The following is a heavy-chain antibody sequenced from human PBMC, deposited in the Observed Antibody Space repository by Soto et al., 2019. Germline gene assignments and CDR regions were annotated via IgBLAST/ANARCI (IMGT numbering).Heavy chain of an antibody. V-gene: IGHV3-13*04. J-gene: IGHJ6*02. Sequence: EVQLVESGGGLVQPGGSLRLSCAASGFTFSSYDMHWVRRATGKGLEWVSAIGTAGDTYYPGSVKGRFTISRENAKNSLYLQMNSLRAGDTAVYYCARVANYYGSGGDYYYGMDIWGQGTTVTVSS. CDR1: GFTFSSYD. CDR3: ARVANYYGSGGDYYYGMDI. D-gene: IGHD3-10*01. CDR2: IGTAGDT.